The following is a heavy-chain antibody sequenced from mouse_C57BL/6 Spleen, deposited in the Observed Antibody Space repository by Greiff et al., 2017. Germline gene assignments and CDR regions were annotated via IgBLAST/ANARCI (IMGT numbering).Heavy chain of an antibody. V-gene: IGHV5-4*03. J-gene: IGHJ2*01. Sequence: EVKVVESGGGLVKPGGSLKLSCAASGFTFSSYAMSWVRQTPEKRLEWVATISDGGSYTYYPDNVKGRFTISRDNAKHNLYLQMGHLKSEDTAMYYCARAGSIFDYWGQGTTLTVSS. CDR3: ARAGSIFDY. CDR2: ISDGGSYT. D-gene: IGHD2-10*02. CDR1: GFTFSSYA.